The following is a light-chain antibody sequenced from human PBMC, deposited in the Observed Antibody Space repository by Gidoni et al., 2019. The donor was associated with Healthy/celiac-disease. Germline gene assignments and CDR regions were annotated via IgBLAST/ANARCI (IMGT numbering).Light chain of an antibody. J-gene: IGKJ5*01. CDR3: QQYGSSPIT. CDR1: QSVSSSY. CDR2: SAS. Sequence: ETVWTQSPGTLSLAPGERATLSCRASQSVSSSYLAWYQQKPGQGPRLLIYSASSRATGIPDRFSGSGSGTDFTLSISRLEPEDFAVYYCQQYGSSPITFGQGTRLEIK. V-gene: IGKV3-20*01.